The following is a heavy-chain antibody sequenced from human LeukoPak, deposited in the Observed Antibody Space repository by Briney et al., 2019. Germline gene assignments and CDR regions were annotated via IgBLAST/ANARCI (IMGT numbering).Heavy chain of an antibody. Sequence: GGSLRLSCEASGFTFSDFYMTWIGQAPGKGLEWVSYISRSSGYTNYADSVKGRFTISRDNAKDSLYLQMNSLRAEDTAVYYCVRDGSGSLNFDYWGQGTLVTVSS. CDR2: ISRSSGYT. CDR3: VRDGSGSLNFDY. J-gene: IGHJ4*02. CDR1: GFTFSDFY. D-gene: IGHD3-10*01. V-gene: IGHV3-11*05.